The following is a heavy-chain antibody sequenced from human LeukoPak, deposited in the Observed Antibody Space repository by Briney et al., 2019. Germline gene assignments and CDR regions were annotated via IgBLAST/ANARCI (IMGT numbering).Heavy chain of an antibody. CDR1: GFTFSTYT. D-gene: IGHD4-17*01. CDR3: ATTYGDYELDY. CDR2: ISGSGGST. J-gene: IGHJ4*02. V-gene: IGHV3-23*01. Sequence: GGSLRLSCAASGFTFSTYTMAWVRQAPGGGLEWVSAISGSGGSTYYADSVKGRFTISRDNSKNTLYLQMNSLRAEDTAVYYCATTYGDYELDYWGQGTLVTVSS.